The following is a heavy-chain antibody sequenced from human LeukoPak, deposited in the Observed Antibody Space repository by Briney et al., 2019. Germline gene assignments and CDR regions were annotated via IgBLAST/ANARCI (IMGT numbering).Heavy chain of an antibody. Sequence: GGSLRLSCAASGFIVSSNYMSWVRQAPGKGQEWVSGISGSGVTTYYADSVKGRFTISRDNSKNTLYLQLNRLRAEDTAVYYCAKHEGSSGSYCHFHYWGQGALVTVSS. J-gene: IGHJ4*02. V-gene: IGHV3-23*01. CDR1: GFIVSSNY. CDR3: AKHEGSSGSYCHFHY. D-gene: IGHD3-10*01. CDR2: ISGSGVTT.